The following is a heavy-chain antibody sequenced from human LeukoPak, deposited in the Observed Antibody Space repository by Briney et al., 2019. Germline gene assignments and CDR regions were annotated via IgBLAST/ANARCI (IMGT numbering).Heavy chain of an antibody. J-gene: IGHJ4*02. D-gene: IGHD6-19*01. CDR2: IYYSGST. Sequence: SETLSLTCTVSGGSISSYYWSWIRQPPGKGLEWIGYIYYSGSTNYNPSLKSRVTISVDTSKNQFSLKLSSVTAADTAVYYCAREGTVAGIVGWGQGTLVTVSS. CDR1: GGSISSYY. V-gene: IGHV4-59*01. CDR3: AREGTVAGIVG.